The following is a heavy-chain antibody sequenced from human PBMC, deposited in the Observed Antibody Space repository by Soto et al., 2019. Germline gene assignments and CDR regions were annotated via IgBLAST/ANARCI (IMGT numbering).Heavy chain of an antibody. CDR2: ISGYNGNT. J-gene: IGHJ5*02. Sequence: ASVKVSCKASGYTFSSYSISWVRQAPGQGLEWMGWISGYNGNTNYVQKLQGRVTMTTDTSTSTAYMELRSLRSDDTAVYYCARDWGSISPRGWFDPWGQGTLVTVSS. CDR1: GYTFSSYS. CDR3: ARDWGSISPRGWFDP. V-gene: IGHV1-18*04. D-gene: IGHD6-6*01.